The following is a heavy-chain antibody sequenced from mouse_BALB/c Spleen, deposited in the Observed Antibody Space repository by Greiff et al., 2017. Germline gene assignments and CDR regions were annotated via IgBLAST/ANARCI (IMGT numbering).Heavy chain of an antibody. D-gene: IGHD4-1*01. V-gene: IGHV5-17*02. J-gene: IGHJ3*01. CDR2: ISSGSSTI. Sequence: EVMLVESGGGLVQPGGSRKLSCAASGFTFSSFGMHWVRQAPEKGLEWVAYISSGSSTIYYADTVKGRFTISRDNPKNTLFLQMTSLRSEDTAMYYCARSNWDEGFAYWGQGTLVTVSA. CDR3: ARSNWDEGFAY. CDR1: GFTFSSFG.